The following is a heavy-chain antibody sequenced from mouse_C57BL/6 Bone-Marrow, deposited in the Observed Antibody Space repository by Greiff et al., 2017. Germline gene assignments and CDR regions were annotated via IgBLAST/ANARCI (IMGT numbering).Heavy chain of an antibody. V-gene: IGHV1-55*01. D-gene: IGHD2-4*01. J-gene: IGHJ4*01. CDR2: IDPGSGST. CDR1: GYTFTSYW. CDR3: ARGGAIYYDYDVLLAMDY. Sequence: QVQLQQPGAELVKPGASVKMSCKASGYTFTSYWITWVKQRPGRGLEWIGDIDPGSGSTNYNEKFKSKATLTVDTSSSTAYMQLSSLTSEDSAVYYSARGGAIYYDYDVLLAMDYWGQGTSVTVSS.